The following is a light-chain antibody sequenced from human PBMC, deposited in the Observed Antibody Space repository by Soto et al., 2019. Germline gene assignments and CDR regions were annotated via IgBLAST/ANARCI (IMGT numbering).Light chain of an antibody. CDR2: DAS. CDR3: HQTYSPPDT. CDR1: QTISSW. J-gene: IGKJ1*01. V-gene: IGKV1-5*01. Sequence: DIQMTQSPSTLSGSVGDRVTITCRASQTISSWLAWYQQKPGKAPKLLVYDASTLQSGVASRFSGSGSGTEFTLTISGLQPDDSATYYCHQTYSPPDTFGQGTKVDIK.